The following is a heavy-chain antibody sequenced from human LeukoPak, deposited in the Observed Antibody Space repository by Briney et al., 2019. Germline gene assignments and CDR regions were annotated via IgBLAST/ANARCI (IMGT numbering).Heavy chain of an antibody. CDR2: IYPGDSDT. J-gene: IGHJ6*03. V-gene: IGHV5-51*01. CDR3: ARQHSSSSVSGYMDV. D-gene: IGHD6-6*01. CDR1: GYSFTSYW. Sequence: GESLKISCKGSGYSFTSYWIGWVRQMPGKGLEWMGIIYPGDSDTRYSPSFQAQVTISADKSISTAYLQWSSLKASDTAMYYCARQHSSSSVSGYMDVWGKGTTVTVSS.